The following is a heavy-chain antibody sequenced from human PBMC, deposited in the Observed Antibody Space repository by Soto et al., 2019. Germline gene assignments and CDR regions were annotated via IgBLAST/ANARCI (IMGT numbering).Heavy chain of an antibody. CDR3: ARRPGYGNAFDI. J-gene: IGHJ3*02. V-gene: IGHV4-59*08. Sequence: PSETLSLTCTVSGGSIRSYYWNWIRQPPGKGLEWIGYIYDSGSTNYNPSLKSRVTISVDTSKNQFSLRLSSVSVADTAVYYCARRPGYGNAFDIWGQGTMVTVSS. D-gene: IGHD5-18*01. CDR2: IYDSGST. CDR1: GGSIRSYY.